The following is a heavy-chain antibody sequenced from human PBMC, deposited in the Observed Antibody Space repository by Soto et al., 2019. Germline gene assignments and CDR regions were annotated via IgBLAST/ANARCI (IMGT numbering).Heavy chain of an antibody. J-gene: IGHJ3*02. D-gene: IGHD4-4*01. CDR1: GFTFTKNA. CDR2: IRGTAGRT. CDR3: GRRTVTASRTVDI. V-gene: IGHV3-23*01. Sequence: EVQVLESGGGLVQPGGSLRLSCAASGFTFTKNAMTWVRQAPGKGLEWLPGIRGTAGRTYYADSVKGRFTISRDTSKNTLYMQMNSLRAENMAIYYCGRRTVTASRTVDIWGQGTMVTVSS.